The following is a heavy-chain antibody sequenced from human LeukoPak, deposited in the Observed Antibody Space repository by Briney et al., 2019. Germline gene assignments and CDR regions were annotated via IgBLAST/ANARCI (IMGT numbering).Heavy chain of an antibody. CDR3: ARAAGSGSYLYYFDY. Sequence: ASVKVSCKASGYTFTGYYMHCVRQAPGQGLEWMGWINPNSGGTNYAQKFQGRVTMTRDTSISTAYMELGRLRSDDTAVYYCARAAGSGSYLYYFDYWGQGTLVTVSS. CDR1: GYTFTGYY. J-gene: IGHJ4*02. D-gene: IGHD3-10*01. CDR2: INPNSGGT. V-gene: IGHV1-2*02.